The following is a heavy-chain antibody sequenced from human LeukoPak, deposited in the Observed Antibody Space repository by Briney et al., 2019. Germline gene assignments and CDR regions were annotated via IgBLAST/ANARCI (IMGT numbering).Heavy chain of an antibody. J-gene: IGHJ6*03. V-gene: IGHV1-69*13. CDR2: LIPIFGTA. CDR1: GGTFSSYA. Sequence: SVKVSCKASGGTFSSYAISWVRQAPGQGLEWMGGLIPIFGTANYAQKFQGRVTSTPDESPSTHCMELGRLRYEETDVCCSARAEVVPAVRYHDYNLDVWGKGNTVTVSS. CDR3: ARAEVVPAVRYHDYNLDV. D-gene: IGHD2-2*01.